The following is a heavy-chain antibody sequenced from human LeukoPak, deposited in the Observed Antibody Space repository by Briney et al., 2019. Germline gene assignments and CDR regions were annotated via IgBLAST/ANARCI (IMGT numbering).Heavy chain of an antibody. V-gene: IGHV4-31*03. CDR1: GASISSGGYY. Sequence: SETLSLTCTVSGASISSGGYYWTWIRQHPGKGLEWIGYIHCSGSTYYNPSLKSLKSRVTISVDTSKSQFSLKLSSVTAADTAVYYCARDAKREFLDYWGQGTLVIVSS. CDR3: ARDAKREFLDY. J-gene: IGHJ4*02. CDR2: IHCSGST. D-gene: IGHD4/OR15-4a*01.